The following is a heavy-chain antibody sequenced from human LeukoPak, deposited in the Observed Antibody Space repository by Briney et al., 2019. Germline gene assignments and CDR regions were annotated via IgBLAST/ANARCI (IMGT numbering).Heavy chain of an antibody. V-gene: IGHV3-11*04. J-gene: IGHJ3*02. D-gene: IGHD6-6*01. CDR2: IGSSSSTI. CDR1: GGSFSGYY. CDR3: ARAYSSSSGRDAFDS. Sequence: LSLTCAVYGGSFSGYYWSWIRQPPGKGLEWVSYIGSSSSTIYYADSVKGRFTISRDSAKTSLFLQMNSLRDEDTAVYYCARAYSSSSGRDAFDSWGLGTLVTVSS.